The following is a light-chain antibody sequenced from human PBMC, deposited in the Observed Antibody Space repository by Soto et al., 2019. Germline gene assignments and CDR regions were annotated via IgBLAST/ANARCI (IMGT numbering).Light chain of an antibody. V-gene: IGKV3-20*01. CDR1: QSVSSNY. J-gene: IGKJ1*01. CDR3: QQYRRSPWR. Sequence: EILLSQSPGSLTLSPGERATLSRRARQSVSSNYVAWFQQKNGQAPRLLSYGASSRATSIRDRFSCRGSGSDLTLTMSSLEPEDFSVYYCQQYRRSPWRVGQWTKV. CDR2: GAS.